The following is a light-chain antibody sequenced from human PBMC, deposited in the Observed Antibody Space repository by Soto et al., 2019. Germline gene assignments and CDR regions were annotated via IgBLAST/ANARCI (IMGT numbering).Light chain of an antibody. V-gene: IGKV3-11*01. Sequence: ELVLTQSPATLSLSPGERATLSCRASQSVSSYLAWYQQKPGQAPRLLIYDASNRATGIPARFSGSGSGTDFTLTISSLETEDFAVYYCQQRSNWPRVTFGPGTKVDIK. CDR1: QSVSSY. CDR3: QQRSNWPRVT. CDR2: DAS. J-gene: IGKJ3*01.